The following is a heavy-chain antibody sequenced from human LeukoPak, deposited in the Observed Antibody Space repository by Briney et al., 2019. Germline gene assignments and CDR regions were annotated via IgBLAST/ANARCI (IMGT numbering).Heavy chain of an antibody. CDR2: ISHTGST. CDR3: AREGDVVGATIDS. CDR1: GYSMRSGYD. Sequence: SETLSLPCPVSGYSMRSGYDWGWIRPPPGKGLEWSGSISHTGSTYYNPSLKSRVTISLDTSKKQFALKLSSVTAADTAVYYCAREGDVVGATIDSWGQGTLVTVSS. D-gene: IGHD1-26*01. J-gene: IGHJ4*02. V-gene: IGHV4-38-2*02.